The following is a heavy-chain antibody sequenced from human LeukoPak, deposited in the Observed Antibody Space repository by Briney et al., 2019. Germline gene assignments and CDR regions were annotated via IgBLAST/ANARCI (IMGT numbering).Heavy chain of an antibody. Sequence: GGSLRLSCAASGFTFSSYAMSWVRQAPGKGLEWVSAISGSGGSTYYADSVKGRFTISRDDSKNTLYLQMNSLRAEDTAVYYCAKSESGLRLGELSSFDYWGQGTLVTVSS. D-gene: IGHD3-16*02. CDR2: ISGSGGST. CDR3: AKSESGLRLGELSSFDY. J-gene: IGHJ4*02. CDR1: GFTFSSYA. V-gene: IGHV3-23*01.